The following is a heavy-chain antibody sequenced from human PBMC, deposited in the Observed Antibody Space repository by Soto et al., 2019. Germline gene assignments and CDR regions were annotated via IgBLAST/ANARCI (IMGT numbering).Heavy chain of an antibody. CDR3: ARANKDLYYYYGMDV. J-gene: IGHJ6*02. CDR2: IIPIFGTA. CDR1: RGTFSSYA. V-gene: IGHV1-69*13. Sequence: PAEVSSEASRGTFSSYASCWVRQDHGQGLEWMGGIIPIFGTANYAQKFQGRVTITADESTSTAYMELSSLRSEDTAVYYCARANKDLYYYYGMDVWGQGTTVTVS.